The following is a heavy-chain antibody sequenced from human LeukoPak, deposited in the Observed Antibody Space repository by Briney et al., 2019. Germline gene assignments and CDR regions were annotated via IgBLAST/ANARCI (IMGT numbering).Heavy chain of an antibody. CDR1: GYSFTSYW. V-gene: IGHV5-51*01. D-gene: IGHD6-13*01. J-gene: IGHJ6*02. Sequence: GESLKISCKGSGYSFTSYWIGWVGQMPGKGLEWMGIIYPGDSDTRYSPSFQGQVTISADKSISTAYLQWSSLKASDTAMYYCARSIAAAGLYYYYGMDVWGQGTTVTVSS. CDR2: IYPGDSDT. CDR3: ARSIAAAGLYYYYGMDV.